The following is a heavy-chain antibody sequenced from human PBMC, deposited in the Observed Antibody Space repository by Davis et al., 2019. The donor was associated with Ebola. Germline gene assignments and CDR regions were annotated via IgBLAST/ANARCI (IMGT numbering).Heavy chain of an antibody. Sequence: AASVKVSCKASGYTFTSYAMHWVRQAPGQRLEWMGWIHGGNGNRKYSQKFQGRVTITMDTSASTAYMELSSLRAEDTAVYYCAGGESGWDASDIWGRGTMVTVSS. CDR2: IHGGNGNR. V-gene: IGHV1-3*01. CDR1: GYTFTSYA. J-gene: IGHJ3*02. CDR3: AGGESGWDASDI. D-gene: IGHD6-19*01.